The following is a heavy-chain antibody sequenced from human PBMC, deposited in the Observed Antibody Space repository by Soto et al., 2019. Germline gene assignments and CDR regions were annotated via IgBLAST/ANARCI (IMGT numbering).Heavy chain of an antibody. D-gene: IGHD3-10*01. Sequence: GGSLRLSCAASGFIFSNYVMSWVRQAPGKGLEWVSSISSGSSTLYYADSVRGRFTTSRDNAKNSLFLQMNSLRDEDTAVYYCARGRLWSFDFWGQGTLVTVSS. V-gene: IGHV3-48*02. CDR1: GFIFSNYV. CDR3: ARGRLWSFDF. J-gene: IGHJ4*02. CDR2: ISSGSSTL.